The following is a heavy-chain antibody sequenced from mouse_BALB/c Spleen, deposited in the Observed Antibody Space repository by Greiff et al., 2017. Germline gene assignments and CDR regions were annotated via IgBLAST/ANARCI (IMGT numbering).Heavy chain of an antibody. D-gene: IGHD2-2*01. Sequence: EVKLVESGGGLVKPGGSLKLSCAASGFTFSSYAMSWVRQSPEKRLEWVAEISSGGSYTYYPDTVTGRFTISRDNAKNTLYLEMSSLRSEDTAMYYCARDRVTTGFAYWGQGTLVTVSA. CDR1: GFTFSSYA. CDR2: ISSGGSYT. V-gene: IGHV5-9-4*01. CDR3: ARDRVTTGFAY. J-gene: IGHJ3*01.